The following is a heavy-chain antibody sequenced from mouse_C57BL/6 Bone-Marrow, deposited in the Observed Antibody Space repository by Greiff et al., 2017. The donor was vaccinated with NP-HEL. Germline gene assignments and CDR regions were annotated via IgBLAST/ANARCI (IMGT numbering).Heavy chain of an antibody. D-gene: IGHD2-3*01. J-gene: IGHJ1*03. V-gene: IGHV1-50*01. CDR3: ARDGYYWYFDV. CDR1: GYTFTSYW. Sequence: VQLQQPGAELVKPGASVKLSCKASGYTFTSYWMQWVKQRPGQGLEWIGEIDPSDSYTNYNPKFKGKATLTVDTSSSTAYMQLSSLTSEDSAVYYCARDGYYWYFDVWGTGTTVTVAS. CDR2: IDPSDSYT.